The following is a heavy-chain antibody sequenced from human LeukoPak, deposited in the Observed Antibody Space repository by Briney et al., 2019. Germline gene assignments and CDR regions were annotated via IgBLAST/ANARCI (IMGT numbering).Heavy chain of an antibody. CDR2: MYYSGST. CDR1: SGSISSSSYY. J-gene: IGHJ4*02. CDR3: ARAGGYYFDY. D-gene: IGHD3-10*01. V-gene: IGHV4-39*07. Sequence: RSSETLSLTCTVSSGSISSSSYYWGWIRQPPGKGLEWIGSMYYSGSTYYNPSLKSRVTISVDTSKNQFSLKVSSVTAADTAVYYCARAGGYYFDYWGQGTLVTVSS.